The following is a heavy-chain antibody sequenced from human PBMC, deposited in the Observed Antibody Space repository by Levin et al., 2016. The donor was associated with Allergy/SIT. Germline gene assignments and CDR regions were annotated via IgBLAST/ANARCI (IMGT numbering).Heavy chain of an antibody. Sequence: LSFTCAASGFAFNDYYMSWIRQAPGKGLEWVSYISSSSGKTDYAASVKGRFIISRDYAKNSLYLLMNSLRADDTAVYYCARDQDGGTTRFHYGLDVWGQGTTVTVSS. V-gene: IGHV3-11*05. CDR2: ISSSSGKT. CDR1: GFAFNDYY. CDR3: ARDQDGGTTRFHYGLDV. D-gene: IGHD1-1*01. J-gene: IGHJ6*02.